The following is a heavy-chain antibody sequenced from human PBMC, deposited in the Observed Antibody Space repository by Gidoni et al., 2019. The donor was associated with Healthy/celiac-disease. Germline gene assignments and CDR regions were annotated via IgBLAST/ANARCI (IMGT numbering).Heavy chain of an antibody. CDR3: AREGSLYSYGYFDY. V-gene: IGHV3-33*01. J-gene: IGHJ4*02. CDR2: IWYDGSNK. Sequence: QVQLVESGGGVVQPGRSLRLSCAASGFTFSSYGMHWVRQAPGKGLEWVAVIWYDGSNKYYADSVKGRFTISRDNSKNTLYLQMNSLRAEDTAVYYCAREGSLYSYGYFDYWGQGTLVTVSS. CDR1: GFTFSSYG. D-gene: IGHD5-18*01.